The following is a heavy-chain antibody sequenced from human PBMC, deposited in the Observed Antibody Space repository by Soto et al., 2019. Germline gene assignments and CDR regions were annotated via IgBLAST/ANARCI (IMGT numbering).Heavy chain of an antibody. J-gene: IGHJ6*02. CDR1: DGSFSGYY. CDR2: INHSGRT. CDR3: ARVSGIYYYGMDV. V-gene: IGHV4-34*01. D-gene: IGHD3-10*01. Sequence: QVQLQQWGAGLLKPSETLSLTCAVYDGSFSGYYWSWIRQPPGKGLEWIGEINHSGRTNYNPSLNSRVTISVDTSKNKFSLKLSAVTAADTAVYYCARVSGIYYYGMDVWGQGTTVTVSS.